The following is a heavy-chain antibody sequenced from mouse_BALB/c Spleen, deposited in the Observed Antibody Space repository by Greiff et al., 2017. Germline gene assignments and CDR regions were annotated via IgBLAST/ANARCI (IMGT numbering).Heavy chain of an antibody. CDR2: IWSGGST. V-gene: IGHV2-2*02. CDR1: GFSLPSYG. Sequence: VKVVESGPGLVQPSQSLSITCTVSGFSLPSYGVHWVRQSPGKGLEWLGVIWSGGSTDYNAAFISRLSISKYNSKSQVFFKMNSLQANDTAIYYCARREYGNWFAYWGQGTLVTVAA. CDR3: ARREYGNWFAY. J-gene: IGHJ3*01. D-gene: IGHD2-1*01.